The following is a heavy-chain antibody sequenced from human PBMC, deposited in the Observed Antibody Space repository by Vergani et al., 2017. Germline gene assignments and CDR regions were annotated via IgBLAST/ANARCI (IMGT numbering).Heavy chain of an antibody. CDR2: FYYSGST. CDR3: ARGSIAAYPFDY. Sequence: QVQLQESGPGLVKPSETLSLTCTVSGGSISSYYWSWIRQPPGKGLEWIGYFYYSGSTNYNPSLKSRVTISVDTSKNQFSLKLSSVTAADTAVYYCARGSIAAYPFDYWGQGTLVTVSS. J-gene: IGHJ4*02. V-gene: IGHV4-59*01. CDR1: GGSISSYY. D-gene: IGHD6-6*01.